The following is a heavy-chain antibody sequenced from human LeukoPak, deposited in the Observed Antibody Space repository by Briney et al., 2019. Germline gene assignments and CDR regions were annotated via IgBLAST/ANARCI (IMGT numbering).Heavy chain of an antibody. D-gene: IGHD3-22*01. Sequence: SETLSLTCTVSGGSLSGYYWSLIRQSPGKGLEWIGYIYYSGSTNYNPSLKSRVTMSVDTSKNQFSLKLSSVTAADTAVYYCARADDSSGYYYYYYFDYWGQGALITVSS. CDR1: GGSLSGYY. CDR3: ARADDSSGYYYYYYFDY. CDR2: IYYSGST. V-gene: IGHV4-59*12. J-gene: IGHJ4*02.